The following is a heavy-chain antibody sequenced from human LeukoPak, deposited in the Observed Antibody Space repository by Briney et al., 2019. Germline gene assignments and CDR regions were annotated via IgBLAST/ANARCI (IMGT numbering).Heavy chain of an antibody. CDR3: ARDESRLVRGAIDY. Sequence: GGSLRLSCAASGFTFSSYAMSCVRQAPGKGLEWVSSITSGSSYIYYADAVKGRFTISRDNAKNSLYLQMNSLRAEDTAVYYCARDESRLVRGAIDYWGQGTLVTVSS. V-gene: IGHV3-21*01. CDR1: GFTFSSYA. D-gene: IGHD4/OR15-4a*01. J-gene: IGHJ4*02. CDR2: ITSGSSYI.